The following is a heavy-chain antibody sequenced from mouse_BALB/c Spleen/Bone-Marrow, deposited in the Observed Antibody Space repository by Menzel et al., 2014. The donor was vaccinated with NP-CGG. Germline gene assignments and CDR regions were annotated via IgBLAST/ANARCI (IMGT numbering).Heavy chain of an antibody. J-gene: IGHJ2*01. CDR1: GFNIKDTY. Sequence: VQLQQSGAEFVKPGASVILSCTVSGFNIKDTYMHWVKVRPEQGLEWIGRIEPANGNTKYDPKFQGKATITADTFSNTAYMHLSSLTSEDTAVYHCARLEDWGYLGHGTTPAISS. CDR2: IEPANGNT. CDR3: ARLEDWGY. V-gene: IGHV14-3*02.